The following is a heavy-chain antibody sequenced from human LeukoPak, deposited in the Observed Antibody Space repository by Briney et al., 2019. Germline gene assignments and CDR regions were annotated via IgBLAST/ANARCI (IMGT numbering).Heavy chain of an antibody. V-gene: IGHV3-20*04. Sequence: PGGSLRLSCAASGFTFSNYAMSWVRQAPGKGLEWVSGINWNGGSTGYADSVKGRFTISRDNAKNSLYLQMNSLRAEDTALYYCASRHYYGSGSYYDYWGQGTLVTVSS. CDR3: ASRHYYGSGSYYDY. J-gene: IGHJ4*02. CDR1: GFTFSNYA. D-gene: IGHD3-10*01. CDR2: INWNGGST.